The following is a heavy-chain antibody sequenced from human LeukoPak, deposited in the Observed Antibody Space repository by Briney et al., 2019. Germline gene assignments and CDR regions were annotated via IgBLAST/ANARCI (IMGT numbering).Heavy chain of an antibody. CDR1: GYTFTSYG. J-gene: IGHJ4*02. CDR2: ISAYNGST. D-gene: IGHD4-11*01. V-gene: IGHV1-18*01. Sequence: VASVKVSCKASGYTFTSYGISWVRQAPGQGLEWMGWISAYNGSTNYAQKLQGRVTMTTDTSTSTAYMELRSLRSDDTAVYYCALQSGPMTTVDYWGQGTLVTASS. CDR3: ALQSGPMTTVDY.